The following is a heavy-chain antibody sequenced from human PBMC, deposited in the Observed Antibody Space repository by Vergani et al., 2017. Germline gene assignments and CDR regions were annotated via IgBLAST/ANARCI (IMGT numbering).Heavy chain of an antibody. J-gene: IGHJ3*02. CDR3: ARGTGERDAFDI. CDR1: GFTFSSYE. CDR2: ISSSGSTI. Sequence: EVQLLESGGGLVQPGGSLRLSCAASGFTFSSYEMNWVRQAPGKGLEWVSYISSSGSTIYYADSVKGRVTISRDNAKNSLYLQMNSLRAEDTAVYYCARGTGERDAFDIWGQGTMVTVSS. V-gene: IGHV3-48*03. D-gene: IGHD1-1*01.